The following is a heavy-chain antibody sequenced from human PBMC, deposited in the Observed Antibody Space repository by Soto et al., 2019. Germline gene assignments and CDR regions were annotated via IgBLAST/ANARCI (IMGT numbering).Heavy chain of an antibody. CDR1: GGTFSSYA. Sequence: QVQLVQSGAEVKKPGSSVKVSCKASGGTFSSYAISWVRQAPGQGLEWMGGIIPIFGTANYAQKFQGRVTITADESTSTAYMELSSLRSEDTAVYYCARDRDAAMNRGDYYYGMDVWGQGTTVTVSS. CDR3: ARDRDAAMNRGDYYYGMDV. V-gene: IGHV1-69*01. CDR2: IIPIFGTA. D-gene: IGHD5-18*01. J-gene: IGHJ6*02.